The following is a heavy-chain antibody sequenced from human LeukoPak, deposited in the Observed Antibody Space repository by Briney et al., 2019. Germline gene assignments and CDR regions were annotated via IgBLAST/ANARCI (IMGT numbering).Heavy chain of an antibody. CDR2: INPNSGGT. V-gene: IGHV1-2*02. Sequence: GASVKVSCKASGYTFTGHYMHWVRQAPGQGPEWMGWINPNSGGTNYAQKFQGRVTMTRDTSISTAYMELSGLRSDDTAAYYCARCSTPHWIFDAFDIWGQGTMVTVSS. CDR3: ARCSTPHWIFDAFDI. CDR1: GYTFTGHY. D-gene: IGHD1-1*01. J-gene: IGHJ3*02.